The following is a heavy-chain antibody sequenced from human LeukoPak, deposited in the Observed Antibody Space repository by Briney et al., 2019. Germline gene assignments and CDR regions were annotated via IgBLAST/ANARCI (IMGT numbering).Heavy chain of an antibody. CDR3: ARAGEKQQLVRKYYYGMDV. CDR2: INEDGSKK. V-gene: IGHV3-7*01. CDR1: GFAFSDYW. Sequence: GGSLRLSCAASGFAFSDYWMSWVRQAPGKGLEWVANINEDGSKKHYLDSVEGRFTISRDNAKNSLYLQMNSLRAEDTAVYYCARAGEKQQLVRKYYYGMDVWGQGTTVTVSS. J-gene: IGHJ6*02. D-gene: IGHD6-13*01.